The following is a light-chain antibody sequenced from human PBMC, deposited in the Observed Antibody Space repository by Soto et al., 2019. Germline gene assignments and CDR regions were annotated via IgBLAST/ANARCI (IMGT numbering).Light chain of an antibody. J-gene: IGKJ1*01. CDR2: DAS. CDR1: QTISRW. V-gene: IGKV1-5*01. CDR3: QQYNSYWT. Sequence: DIQLTQTPSTLSVSVGDEVTITCRASQTISRWLAWYQQKPGRAPKLLIYDASTLESGVPSRFSGSGSETEFTLTISRLQPDDFATYYCQQYNSYWTFGQGTKVDIK.